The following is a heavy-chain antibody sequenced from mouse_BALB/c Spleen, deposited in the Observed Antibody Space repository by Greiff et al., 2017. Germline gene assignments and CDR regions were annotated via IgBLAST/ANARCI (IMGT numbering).Heavy chain of an antibody. CDR1: GFTFSDFY. CDR3: ARVYGKKRMDY. J-gene: IGHJ4*01. Sequence: EVNVVESGGGLVQPGGSLRLSCATSGFTFSDFYMEWVRQPPGKRLEWIAASRNKANDYTTEYSASVKGRFIVSRDTSQSILYLQMNALRAEDTAIYYCARVYGKKRMDYWGQGTSVTVSS. CDR2: SRNKANDYTT. D-gene: IGHD2-1*01. V-gene: IGHV7-1*02.